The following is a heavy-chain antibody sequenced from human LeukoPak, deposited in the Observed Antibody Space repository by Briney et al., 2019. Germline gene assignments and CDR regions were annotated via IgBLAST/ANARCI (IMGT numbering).Heavy chain of an antibody. CDR1: GDSISSYY. V-gene: IGHV4-59*01. J-gene: IGHJ6*03. D-gene: IGHD3-22*01. Sequence: SETLSLTCTVSGDSISSYYWSWIRQPPGKGLEWIGYIYYSGSTNYNPSLKSRVTISVDTSKNQFSLKLSSVTAADTAVYYCARASFYYDSSGYPRYYMDVWGKGTTVTVSS. CDR3: ARASFYYDSSGYPRYYMDV. CDR2: IYYSGST.